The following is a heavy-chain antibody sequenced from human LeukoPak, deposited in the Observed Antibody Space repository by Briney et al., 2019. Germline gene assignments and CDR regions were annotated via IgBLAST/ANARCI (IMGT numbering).Heavy chain of an antibody. D-gene: IGHD2/OR15-2a*01. J-gene: IGHJ4*02. Sequence: GASVKVSCKVSGNTFTDLSMNWVRQAPGKGLEWMGGFDPEDVETIYAQKFQGGVTMTEDTSTATAYMELSSLRPDDTAVYYCATDFYRGRQFDYWGQGTLVTVSS. CDR1: GNTFTDLS. V-gene: IGHV1-24*01. CDR2: FDPEDVET. CDR3: ATDFYRGRQFDY.